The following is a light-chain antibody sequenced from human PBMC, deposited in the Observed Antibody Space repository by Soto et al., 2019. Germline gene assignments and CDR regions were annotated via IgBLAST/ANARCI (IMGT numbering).Light chain of an antibody. CDR1: QSVSSD. J-gene: IGKJ4*01. CDR2: DAS. Sequence: EIVLTQSPATLSLSPGERATLSCRASQSVSSDLAWYQQKPGQAPRLLIYDASTRATDIPARFSGSGSGTDFPLTISSLETEDFAVYYGQQRNNWLTFGGGTKVEIK. CDR3: QQRNNWLT. V-gene: IGKV3-11*01.